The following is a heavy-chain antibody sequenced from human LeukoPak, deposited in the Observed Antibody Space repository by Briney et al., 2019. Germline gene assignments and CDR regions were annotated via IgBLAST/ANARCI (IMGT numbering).Heavy chain of an antibody. V-gene: IGHV1-69*02. D-gene: IGHD2-15*01. CDR2: IIPILGIE. CDR3: ARAYCSGGSCYFDY. Sequence: PMASVKVSCKASGGTFSSYTISWVRQAPGKGLEWMGRIIPILGIENYAEKFQGRVTITADKSTSTAYMELSSLRSEDTAVYYCARAYCSGGSCYFDYWGQGTLVTVSS. J-gene: IGHJ4*02. CDR1: GGTFSSYT.